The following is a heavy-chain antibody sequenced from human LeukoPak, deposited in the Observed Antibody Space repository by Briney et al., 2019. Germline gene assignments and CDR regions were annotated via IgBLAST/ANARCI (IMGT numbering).Heavy chain of an antibody. CDR1: GYTFSDYY. CDR3: ARGWQINSSGGFVDP. CDR2: INPKNGDT. Sequence: ASMRVSCKSSGYTFSDYYIHWIRQAPGQGLEWMGLINPKNGDTNFAQTFQGRVTMTSDTSITTAYMGLSRLSSDDTAVYYCARGWQINSSGGFVDPWGQGTLVTVSS. J-gene: IGHJ5*02. V-gene: IGHV1-2*02. D-gene: IGHD6-6*01.